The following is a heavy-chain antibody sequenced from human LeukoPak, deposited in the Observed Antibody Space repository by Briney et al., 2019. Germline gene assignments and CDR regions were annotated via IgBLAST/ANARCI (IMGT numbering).Heavy chain of an antibody. V-gene: IGHV3-43*02. CDR3: ARTPFSGWPFDY. D-gene: IGHD6-19*01. CDR1: EFIFDDYV. J-gene: IGHJ4*02. CDR2: ISGDGGST. Sequence: GGSLRLSCAASEFIFDDYVMHWVRQAPGKGLEWVSLISGDGGSTYYADSVKGRFTISRDNSKNSLYLQMNSLRTEDTALYYCARTPFSGWPFDYWGQGTLVTVSS.